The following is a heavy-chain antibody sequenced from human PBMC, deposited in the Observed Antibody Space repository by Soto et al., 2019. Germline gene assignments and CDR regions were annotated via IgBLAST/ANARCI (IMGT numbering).Heavy chain of an antibody. Sequence: PGGSLRLSCSASGFTFSDENMSWVRQVPGKGLEWVSGISGGGSYIFYADSVQGRFSISRDNPKNSLFLEMNRLRVEDTAVYYCARDSDCHSTSCFFPPHVWPQGTTVIVS. CDR3: ARDSDCHSTSCFFPPHV. J-gene: IGHJ6*02. V-gene: IGHV3-21*06. D-gene: IGHD2-2*01. CDR1: GFTFSDEN. CDR2: ISGGGSYI.